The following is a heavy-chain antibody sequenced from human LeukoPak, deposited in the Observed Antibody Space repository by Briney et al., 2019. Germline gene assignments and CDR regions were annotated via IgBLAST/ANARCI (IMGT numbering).Heavy chain of an antibody. CDR3: TTELAAAGNFDY. J-gene: IGHJ4*02. CDR1: GFTFSNAW. D-gene: IGHD6-13*01. Sequence: GGSLRLSRAASGFTFSNAWMSWVRQAPGKGLEWVGRIKSKTDGGTTDYAAPVKGRFTISRDDSKNTLYLQMNSLKTEDTAVYYCTTELAAAGNFDYWGQGTLVTVSS. V-gene: IGHV3-15*01. CDR2: IKSKTDGGTT.